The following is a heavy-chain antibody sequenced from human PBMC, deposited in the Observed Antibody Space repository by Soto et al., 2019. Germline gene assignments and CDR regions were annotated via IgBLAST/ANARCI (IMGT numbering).Heavy chain of an antibody. D-gene: IGHD6-13*01. V-gene: IGHV4-39*01. CDR2: IYYSGST. CDR1: GGSISSSSYY. J-gene: IGHJ4*02. CDR3: ARRGSSSWYGY. Sequence: SDTLSLTCTASGGSISSSSYYWGWIRQPPGKGLEWIGSIYYSGSTYYNPSLKSRVTISVDTSKNQFSLKLSSVTAADTAVYYCARRGSSSWYGYWGQGTLVTIS.